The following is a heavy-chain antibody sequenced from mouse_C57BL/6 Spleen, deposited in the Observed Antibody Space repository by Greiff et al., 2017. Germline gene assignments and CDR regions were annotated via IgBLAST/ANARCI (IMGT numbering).Heavy chain of an antibody. J-gene: IGHJ2*01. D-gene: IGHD2-4*01. CDR2: IDPEDGET. Sequence: EVLVVESGAELVKPGASVKLSCTASGFNIKDYYMHWVKQRTEQGLEWIGRIDPEDGETKYAPKFQGKATITADTSSNTAYLQLSSLTSEDTAVYYCARGSDDYSYYFDYWGQGTTLTVSS. V-gene: IGHV14-2*01. CDR3: ARGSDDYSYYFDY. CDR1: GFNIKDYY.